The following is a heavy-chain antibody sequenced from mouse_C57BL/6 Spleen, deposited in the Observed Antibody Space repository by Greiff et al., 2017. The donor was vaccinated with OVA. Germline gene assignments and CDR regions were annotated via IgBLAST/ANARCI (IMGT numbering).Heavy chain of an antibody. CDR2: ISSGGDYI. J-gene: IGHJ4*01. V-gene: IGHV5-9-1*02. CDR1: GFTFSSYA. Sequence: EVKVVESGEGLVKPGGSLKLSCAASGFTFSSYAMSWVRQTPEKRLEWVAYISSGGDYIDYADTVKGRFTISRDNAWNTLYLQMSRLKSEDTAMYYCTREDYYGSTYAMDYWGQGTSVTVSS. CDR3: TREDYYGSTYAMDY. D-gene: IGHD1-1*01.